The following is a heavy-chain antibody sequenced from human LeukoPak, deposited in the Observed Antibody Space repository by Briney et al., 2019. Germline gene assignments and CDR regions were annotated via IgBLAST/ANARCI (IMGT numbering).Heavy chain of an antibody. V-gene: IGHV4-59*01. CDR1: GGSISSYY. CDR2: IYYSGST. J-gene: IGHJ6*02. D-gene: IGHD2-2*01. CDR3: ARCSSYYYYGMDV. Sequence: SETLSLTCTVSGGSISSYYWSWIRPPPGKRLEWIGYIYYSGSTNYNPSLKSRVTISVDTSKNQFSLKLSSVTAADAAVYYCARCSSYYYYGMDVWGQGTTVTVSS.